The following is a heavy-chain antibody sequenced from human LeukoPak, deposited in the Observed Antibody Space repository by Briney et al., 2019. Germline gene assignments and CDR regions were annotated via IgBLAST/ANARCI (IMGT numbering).Heavy chain of an antibody. CDR1: GGSFSGYY. V-gene: IGHV4-34*01. CDR2: INHSGST. CDR3: ASATGKQPNLRAFDY. Sequence: PSETLSLTCAVYGGSFSGYYWSWIRQPPGKGLEWIGEINHSGSTNYNPSLKSRVTISVDTSKNQFSLKLSSVTAADTAVYYCASATGKQPNLRAFDYWGQGTLVTVSS. J-gene: IGHJ4*02. D-gene: IGHD2-15*01.